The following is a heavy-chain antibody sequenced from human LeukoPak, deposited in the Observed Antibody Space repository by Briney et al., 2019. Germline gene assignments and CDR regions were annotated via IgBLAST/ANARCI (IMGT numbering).Heavy chain of an antibody. CDR1: GFTFSSYG. Sequence: GGSLRLSCAASGFTFSSYGMHWVRQAPGKGLEWVAFIRYDGSNKYYADSVKGRFTISRDNSKNTLYLQMNSLRAEDTAVYYCAKMVLGSSWYGVMDYWGQGTLVTASS. CDR3: AKMVLGSSWYGVMDY. J-gene: IGHJ4*02. CDR2: IRYDGSNK. V-gene: IGHV3-30*02. D-gene: IGHD6-13*01.